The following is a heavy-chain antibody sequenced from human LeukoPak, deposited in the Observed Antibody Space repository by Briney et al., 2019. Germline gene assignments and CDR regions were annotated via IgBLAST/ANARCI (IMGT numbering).Heavy chain of an antibody. CDR3: ARVGSTYSYGYMGLDY. Sequence: SETLSLTCTVSGGSISSSSYYWSWIRQPAGKGLEWIGRIYTSGSTNYNPSLKSRVTISLDTSKNQFSLKLSSVTAADTAVYYCARVGSTYSYGYMGLDYWGQGTLVTVSS. CDR1: GGSISSSSYY. D-gene: IGHD5-18*01. CDR2: IYTSGST. J-gene: IGHJ4*02. V-gene: IGHV4-61*02.